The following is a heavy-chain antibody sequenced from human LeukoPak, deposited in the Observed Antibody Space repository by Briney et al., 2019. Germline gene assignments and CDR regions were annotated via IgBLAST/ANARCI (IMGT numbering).Heavy chain of an antibody. CDR1: GGSISSSSYY. D-gene: IGHD6-13*01. V-gene: IGHV4-39*01. J-gene: IGHJ5*02. CDR2: IYYSGSI. CDR3: ARLAYSSSSYNWFDP. Sequence: PSETLSLTCTVSGGSISSSSYYWGWIRQPPGKGLEWIGSIYYSGSIYYNPSLKSRVTISVDTSKNQFSLKLSSVTAADTAVYYCARLAYSSSSYNWFDPWGQGTLGTVSS.